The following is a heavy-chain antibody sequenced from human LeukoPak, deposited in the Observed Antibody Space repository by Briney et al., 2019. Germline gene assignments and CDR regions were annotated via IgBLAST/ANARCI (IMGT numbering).Heavy chain of an antibody. CDR1: EFTFSSYC. J-gene: IGHJ5*02. CDR3: GRVLLGLWAWFDP. D-gene: IGHD2-21*01. CDR2: INPDGSTT. Sequence: GGSLRLSCAASEFTFSSYCMHWVRQAPGKGLVWVSRINPDGSTTNYADSVKGRFTISRDNAKNTLYLQMNSLRAEDTAVYYCGRVLLGLWAWFDPWGQRTLVTVSS. V-gene: IGHV3-74*01.